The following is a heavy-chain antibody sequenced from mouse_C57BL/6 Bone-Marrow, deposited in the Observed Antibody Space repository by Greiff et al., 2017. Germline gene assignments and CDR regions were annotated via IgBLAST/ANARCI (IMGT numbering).Heavy chain of an antibody. J-gene: IGHJ3*01. CDR3: ARSGGYYVWFAY. D-gene: IGHD2-3*01. Sequence: QVQLQQSGAELVKPGASVKISCKASGYAFSSYWMNWVKQRPGKGLEWIGQIYPGDGDPNYNGKFKGKATLTADKSSSTAYMQLSSLTSEDSAVYFCARSGGYYVWFAYWGQGTLVTVSA. CDR1: GYAFSSYW. V-gene: IGHV1-80*01. CDR2: IYPGDGDP.